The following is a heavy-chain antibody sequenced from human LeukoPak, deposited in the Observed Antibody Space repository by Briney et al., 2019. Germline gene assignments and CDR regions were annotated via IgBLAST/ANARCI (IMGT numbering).Heavy chain of an antibody. J-gene: IGHJ6*02. CDR3: AREGWVNYDILTGYPPLYYYYGMDV. Sequence: VKVSFKASGGTFSSYAISWVRQAPGQGLEWMGGIIPIFGTANYAQKFQGRVTITADESTSTAYMELSSLRSEDTAVYYCAREGWVNYDILTGYPPLYYYYGMDVWGQGTTVTVSS. CDR1: GGTFSSYA. CDR2: IIPIFGTA. D-gene: IGHD3-9*01. V-gene: IGHV1-69*13.